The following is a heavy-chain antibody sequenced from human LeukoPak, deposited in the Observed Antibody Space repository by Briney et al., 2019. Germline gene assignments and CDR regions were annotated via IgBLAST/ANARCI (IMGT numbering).Heavy chain of an antibody. D-gene: IGHD2-21*01. CDR1: GFTFSSYA. Sequence: PGGSLRLSCAASGFTFSSYAMHWVRQAPGKGLEWVAVISYDGSNKYYADSVKGRFTISRDNAKNSLYLQMNSLRAEDTAVYYCARVRVVIARAFDYWGQGTLVTVSS. V-gene: IGHV3-30-3*01. CDR2: ISYDGSNK. CDR3: ARVRVVIARAFDY. J-gene: IGHJ4*02.